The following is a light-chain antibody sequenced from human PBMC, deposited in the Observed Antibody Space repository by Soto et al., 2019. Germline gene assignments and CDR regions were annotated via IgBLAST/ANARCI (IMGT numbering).Light chain of an antibody. CDR1: RSLVASDGNAY. Sequence: EIVLTQTPLLSPVTLGQPASISCRSSRSLVASDGNAYLTWLHQRPGQPPRPLIYKVSQRLSGVPDRFSGSGAGTDFTLHISRVEAEDFGTYFCMQATQLRTFGQGTRLEIK. CDR2: KVS. J-gene: IGKJ5*01. V-gene: IGKV2-24*01. CDR3: MQATQLRT.